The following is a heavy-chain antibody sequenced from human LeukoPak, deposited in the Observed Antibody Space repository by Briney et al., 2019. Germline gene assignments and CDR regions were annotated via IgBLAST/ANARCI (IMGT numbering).Heavy chain of an antibody. V-gene: IGHV1-24*01. CDR2: FDPEDGET. D-gene: IGHD3-22*01. CDR3: ATSVVVRNYYYYHMDV. J-gene: IGHJ6*03. CDR1: GYTLTELS. Sequence: ASVKVSCKVSGYTLTELSMHWVRQAPGKGLEWMGGFDPEDGETIYAQKFQGRVTMTEDTSTDTAYMELSSLRSEDTAVYYCATSVVVRNYYYYHMDVWGKGTTVTVSS.